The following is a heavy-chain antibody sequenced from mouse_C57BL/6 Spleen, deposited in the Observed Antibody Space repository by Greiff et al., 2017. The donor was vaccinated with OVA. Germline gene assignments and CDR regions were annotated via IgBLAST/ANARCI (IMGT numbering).Heavy chain of an antibody. J-gene: IGHJ3*01. CDR1: GFTFSDYG. CDR3: ARPYYYGSSLFAY. V-gene: IGHV5-17*01. D-gene: IGHD1-1*01. Sequence: EVQRVESGGGLVKPGGSLKLSCAASGFTFSDYGMHWVRQAPEKGLEWVAYISSGSSTIYYADTVKGRFTISRDNAKNTLFLQMTSLRSEDTAMYYCARPYYYGSSLFAYWGQGTLVTVSA. CDR2: ISSGSSTI.